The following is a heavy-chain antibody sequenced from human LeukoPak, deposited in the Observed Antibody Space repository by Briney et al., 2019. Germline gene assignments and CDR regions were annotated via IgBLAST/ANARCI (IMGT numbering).Heavy chain of an antibody. CDR1: GGSISSYY. Sequence: PSETLSLTCTVSGGSISSYYWSWIRQPAGKGLGWIGRIYTSGSTNYNPSLKSRVTMSVDTSKNQFSLKLSSVTAADTGVYYCARVSTHVEMATIVYYFDFWGQGTLGTVSS. J-gene: IGHJ4*02. V-gene: IGHV4-4*07. CDR2: IYTSGST. D-gene: IGHD5-24*01. CDR3: ARVSTHVEMATIVYYFDF.